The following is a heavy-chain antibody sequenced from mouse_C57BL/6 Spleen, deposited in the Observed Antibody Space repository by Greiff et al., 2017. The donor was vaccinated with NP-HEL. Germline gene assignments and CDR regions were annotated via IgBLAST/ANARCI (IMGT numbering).Heavy chain of an antibody. CDR3: ARCYYDYESYAMDY. J-gene: IGHJ4*01. D-gene: IGHD2-4*01. Sequence: QVQLKQSGAELARPGASVKLSCKASGYTFTSYGISWVKQRTGQGLEWIGEIYPRSGNTYYNEKFKGKATLTADKSSSTAYMELRSLTSEDSAVYFCARCYYDYESYAMDYWGQGTSVTVSS. V-gene: IGHV1-81*01. CDR2: IYPRSGNT. CDR1: GYTFTSYG.